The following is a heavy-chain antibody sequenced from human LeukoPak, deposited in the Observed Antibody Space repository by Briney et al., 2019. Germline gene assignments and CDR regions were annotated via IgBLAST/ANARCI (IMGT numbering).Heavy chain of an antibody. CDR1: GGSISSSSYY. V-gene: IGHV4-39*07. D-gene: IGHD6-19*01. CDR2: IYYSGST. J-gene: IGHJ5*02. CDR3: ARENSSGLLRWFDP. Sequence: PSETLSLTCTVSGGSISSSSYYWGWIRQPPGKGLEWIESIYYSGSTYYNPSLKSRVTISVDTSKNQFSLKLSSVTAADTAVYYCARENSSGLLRWFDPWGQGTLVTVSS.